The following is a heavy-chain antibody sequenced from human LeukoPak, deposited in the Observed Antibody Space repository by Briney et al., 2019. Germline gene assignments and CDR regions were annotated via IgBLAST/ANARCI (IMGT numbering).Heavy chain of an antibody. CDR3: ARDLLGRGGSFDY. Sequence: SETLSLTCTVSGGSISSYYWSWIRQPPGKGLEWIGYIYYSGSTNYNPSLKSRVTMSVDTSKNQFSLKLSSVTAADTAVYYCARDLLGRGGSFDYWGQGTLVTVSS. CDR2: IYYSGST. V-gene: IGHV4-59*01. D-gene: IGHD3-10*01. CDR1: GGSISSYY. J-gene: IGHJ4*02.